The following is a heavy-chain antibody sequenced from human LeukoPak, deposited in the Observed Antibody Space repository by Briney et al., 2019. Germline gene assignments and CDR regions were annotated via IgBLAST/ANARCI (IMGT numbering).Heavy chain of an antibody. CDR1: GFTFSSYA. Sequence: TGGSLRLSCAASGFTFSSYAMSWVRQAPGKGLEWVSVISGSGGSTYYADSVKGRFTISRDKSKNTLYLQMNSLRAEDTAVYYCAKGPNDSSNYLFDYWGQGTLVTVSS. D-gene: IGHD4-11*01. CDR3: AKGPNDSSNYLFDY. V-gene: IGHV3-23*01. CDR2: ISGSGGST. J-gene: IGHJ4*02.